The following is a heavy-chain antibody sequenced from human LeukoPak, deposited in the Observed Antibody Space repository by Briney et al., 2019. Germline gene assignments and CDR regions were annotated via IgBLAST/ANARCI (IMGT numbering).Heavy chain of an antibody. CDR1: GGSFSTYY. CDR3: ARGPTISETGYFDF. V-gene: IGHV4-34*01. CDR2: INHRGDT. Sequence: PSETLSLTCAVYGGSFSTYYWSWIRQSPGKGLEWIAEINHRGDTNYNPSVKSRVTISVDTSKNPFSLKVRSLTAADTAVYYCARGPTISETGYFDFWGQGTLVTVSS. J-gene: IGHJ4*03. D-gene: IGHD3-9*01.